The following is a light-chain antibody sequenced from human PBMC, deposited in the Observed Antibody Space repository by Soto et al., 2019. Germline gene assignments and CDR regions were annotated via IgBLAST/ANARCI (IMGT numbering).Light chain of an antibody. CDR3: QQSYTIPT. V-gene: IGKV1-39*01. J-gene: IGKJ1*01. CDR2: AAS. Sequence: DIQLTQSPSSLCASVGDSVTMACRTSQNINSYLNWYQHKPGKAPKLLINAASNLESGVPSRFSGSGSGTDFTLTISNLHPEDFATYYCQQSYTIPTFGQGTKVEIK. CDR1: QNINSY.